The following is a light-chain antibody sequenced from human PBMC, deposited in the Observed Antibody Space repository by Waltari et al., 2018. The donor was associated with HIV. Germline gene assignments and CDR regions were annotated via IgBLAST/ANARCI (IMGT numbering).Light chain of an antibody. J-gene: IGLJ3*02. CDR1: DLPTQY. CDR3: QSADSSGTWV. CDR2: KDS. Sequence: SYELTQPPPVSVSPGQTARITCSGDDLPTQYAYWYQQKPGQAPVLVIYKDSERPSGIPERFSGSSSGTTVTLTISGVQAEDEADYYCQSADSSGTWVFGGGTKLTVL. V-gene: IGLV3-25*03.